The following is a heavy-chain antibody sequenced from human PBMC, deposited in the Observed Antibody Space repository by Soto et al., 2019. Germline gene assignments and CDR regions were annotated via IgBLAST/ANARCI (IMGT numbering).Heavy chain of an antibody. CDR1: GGSFSGYY. J-gene: IGHJ4*02. D-gene: IGHD6-13*01. CDR3: ARGSARNLAAPFDY. V-gene: IGHV4-34*01. CDR2: INHSGST. Sequence: PSETLSLTCAVYGGSFSGYYWSWIRQPPGKGLEWIGEINHSGSTNYNPSLKSRVTISVDTSKNQFSLKLSSVTAADTAVYYCARGSARNLAAPFDYWGQGTLVTVSS.